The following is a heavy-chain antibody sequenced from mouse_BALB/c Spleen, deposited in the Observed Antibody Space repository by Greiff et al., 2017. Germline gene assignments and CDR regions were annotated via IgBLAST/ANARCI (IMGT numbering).Heavy chain of an antibody. CDR1: GYTFTSYW. CDR3: TRYYRYLYYAMDY. D-gene: IGHD2-14*01. V-gene: IGHV1-5*01. Sequence: VQLQQSGTVLARPGASVKMSCKASGYTFTSYWMHWVKQRPGQGLEWIGAIYPGNSDTSYNQKFKGKAKLTAVTSTSTAYMELSSLTNEDSAVYYCTRYYRYLYYAMDYWGQGTSVTVSS. CDR2: IYPGNSDT. J-gene: IGHJ4*01.